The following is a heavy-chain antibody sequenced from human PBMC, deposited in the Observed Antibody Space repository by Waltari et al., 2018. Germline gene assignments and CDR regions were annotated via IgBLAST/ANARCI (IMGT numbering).Heavy chain of an antibody. V-gene: IGHV4-38-2*01. CDR1: GYSISSGYY. J-gene: IGHJ4*02. CDR3: ARTGGGDYYFDY. CDR2: IYHSGRH. Sequence: QVQLQESGPGLVKPSETLSLTCAVSGYSISSGYYWGWIRQPPGKGLEWIGSIYHSGRHYTNPSLKDRVTRSVETSKNQFSLKLSSVTAADTAVYYWARTGGGDYYFDYWGQGTLVTVSS. D-gene: IGHD7-27*01.